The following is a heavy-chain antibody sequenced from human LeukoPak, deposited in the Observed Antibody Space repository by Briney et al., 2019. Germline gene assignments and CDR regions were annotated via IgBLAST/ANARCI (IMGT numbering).Heavy chain of an antibody. Sequence: GESLQISCKGSGYNFAEYWIGWVRQVPGKGLEWVAFIYPGGSDMRYSPPFQGQVTVSADKSINTVYLQWGSLKASDTAMYYCARHFYDTSTYYSSFDFWGQGTLVTVSS. J-gene: IGHJ4*02. CDR3: ARHFYDTSTYYSSFDF. CDR1: GYNFAEYW. D-gene: IGHD2/OR15-2a*01. CDR2: IYPGGSDM. V-gene: IGHV5-51*01.